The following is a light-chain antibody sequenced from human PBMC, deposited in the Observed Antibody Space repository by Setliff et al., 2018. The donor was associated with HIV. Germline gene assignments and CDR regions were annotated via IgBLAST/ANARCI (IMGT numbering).Light chain of an antibody. CDR1: SSDVGGYKY. V-gene: IGLV2-11*01. CDR2: DVN. J-gene: IGLJ1*01. CDR3: CSYAGSYNLYV. Sequence: QSVLTQPASVSGSPGQSITISCTGTSSDVGGYKYVSWYQQYPGKAPKLMIYDVNKRPSGVPDRFSGSKSGNSASLTISGLQAEDEADYYCCSYAGSYNLYVFGSGTKGTVL.